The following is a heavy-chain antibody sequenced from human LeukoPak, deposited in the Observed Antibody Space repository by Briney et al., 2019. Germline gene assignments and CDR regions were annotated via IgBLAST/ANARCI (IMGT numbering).Heavy chain of an antibody. D-gene: IGHD1-26*01. CDR3: ARDGGIGAFDI. V-gene: IGHV4-30-2*01. J-gene: IGHJ3*02. CDR1: GGSISSGGYS. CDR2: IYHSGST. Sequence: SETLSLTCAVSGGSISSGGYSWSWIRQPPGKGLEWIGYIYHSGSTYYNPSLKSRVTISVDRSKNQFSLKLSSVTAADTAVYYCARDGGIGAFDIWGQGTMVTVSS.